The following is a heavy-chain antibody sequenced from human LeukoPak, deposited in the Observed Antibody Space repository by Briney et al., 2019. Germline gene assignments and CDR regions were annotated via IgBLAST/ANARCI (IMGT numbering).Heavy chain of an antibody. V-gene: IGHV3-23*01. CDR1: GFTFSSYA. CDR3: AKDQLGSGSSIFDY. D-gene: IGHD3-10*01. J-gene: IGHJ4*02. Sequence: GGSLRLSCAASGFTFSSYAMSWVRRAPGKGLEWVSAISGSGGSTYYADSVKGRFTISRDNSKNTLHLQMNSLRAEDTAVYYCAKDQLGSGSSIFDYWGQGTLVTVSS. CDR2: ISGSGGST.